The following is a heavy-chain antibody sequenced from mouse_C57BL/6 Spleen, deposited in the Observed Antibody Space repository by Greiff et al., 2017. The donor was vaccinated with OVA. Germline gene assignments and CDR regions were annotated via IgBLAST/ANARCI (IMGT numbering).Heavy chain of an antibody. V-gene: IGHV5-16*01. Sequence: DVKLVESEGGLVQPGSSMKLSCTASGFTFSDYYMAWVRQVPEKGLEWVANINYDGSSTYYLDSLKSRFIISRDNAKNILYLQMSSLKSEDTATYYCARVGYYGSYYFDYWGQGTTLTVSS. J-gene: IGHJ2*01. CDR2: INYDGSST. D-gene: IGHD1-1*01. CDR1: GFTFSDYY. CDR3: ARVGYYGSYYFDY.